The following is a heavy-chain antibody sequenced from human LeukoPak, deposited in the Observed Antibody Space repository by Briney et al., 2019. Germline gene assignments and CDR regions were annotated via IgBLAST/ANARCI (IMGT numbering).Heavy chain of an antibody. CDR2: IYPGDSHT. CDR1: GYSFVTYW. V-gene: IGHV5-51*01. CDR3: ARLYTRLTRSIWGYFDP. Sequence: GGSLQISCKGSGYSFVTYWIGWVRQMPGKGLEWMGIIYPGDSHTRYSPSFQGQVTISADKSTSTAYLQWNSLKSSDTAIYYCARLYTRLTRSIWGYFDPWGQGTLVTVSS. D-gene: IGHD3-16*01. J-gene: IGHJ5*02.